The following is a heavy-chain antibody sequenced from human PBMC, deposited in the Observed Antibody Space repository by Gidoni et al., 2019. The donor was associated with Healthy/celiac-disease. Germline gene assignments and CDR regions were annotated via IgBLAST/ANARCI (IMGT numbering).Heavy chain of an antibody. J-gene: IGHJ6*02. Sequence: QVQLQESGPGLVKPSQTLSLTCAVSGGSISGGSYSWSWIRQPAGKGLEWSGRIYTSGGTNYNPSLKSRVTISVDTSKNQFSLKLSSVTAADTAVDYCARERNYYGSGSYYTSGMDVWGQGTTVTVSS. CDR3: ARERNYYGSGSYYTSGMDV. V-gene: IGHV4-61*02. CDR1: GGSISGGSYS. D-gene: IGHD3-10*01. CDR2: IYTSGGT.